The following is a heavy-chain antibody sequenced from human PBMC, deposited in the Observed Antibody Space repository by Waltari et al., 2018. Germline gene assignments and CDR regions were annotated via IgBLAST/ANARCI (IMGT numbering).Heavy chain of an antibody. V-gene: IGHV3-30-3*01. CDR1: GFTFISFA. Sequence: QVLLVESGGGVVQPGRSLRLSCAASGFTFISFAIHWVRQAPGKGPEWVAGISYDGSNKFYADSVKGRFTISRDNSKNTLHLQMNSLRSEDTAVYYCARDRATGDGMYYFKNWGHGALVTVSS. D-gene: IGHD7-27*01. J-gene: IGHJ4*01. CDR2: ISYDGSNK. CDR3: ARDRATGDGMYYFKN.